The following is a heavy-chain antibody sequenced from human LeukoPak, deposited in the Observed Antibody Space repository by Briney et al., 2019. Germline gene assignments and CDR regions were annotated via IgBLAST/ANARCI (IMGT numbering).Heavy chain of an antibody. J-gene: IGHJ4*02. D-gene: IGHD3-3*01. CDR2: INPNSGGT. V-gene: IGHV1-2*02. CDR3: ATSITIFGVVHF. Sequence: ASVKVSCKASGYTFTGYYMHWVRQAPGQGLEWMGWINPNSGGTNYAQKFQGRVTMTRDTSISTAYMELSRLRSDDTAVYYCATSITIFGVVHFWGQGTLVTVSS. CDR1: GYTFTGYY.